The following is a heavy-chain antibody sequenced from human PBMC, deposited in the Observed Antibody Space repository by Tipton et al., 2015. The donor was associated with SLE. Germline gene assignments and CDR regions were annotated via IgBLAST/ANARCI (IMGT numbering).Heavy chain of an antibody. Sequence: SLRLSCAASGFTFSDYYMSWIRQAPGKGLEWVSYISSSGSTIHYADSVKDRFTISRDNAKNSLYLHMNSLRAEDTAVYYCARERGCSDPKVWFDYWGQGTLVTVSS. J-gene: IGHJ4*02. CDR2: ISSSGSTI. CDR3: ARERGCSDPKVWFDY. D-gene: IGHD4/OR15-4a*01. CDR1: GFTFSDYY. V-gene: IGHV3-11*04.